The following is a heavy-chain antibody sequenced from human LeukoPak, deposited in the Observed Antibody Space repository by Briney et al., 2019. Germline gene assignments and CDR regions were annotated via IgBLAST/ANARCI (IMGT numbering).Heavy chain of an antibody. Sequence: PSETLSLTCTVSGGSISSYYWSWIRQPPGKGLEWIGYIDYSGTTNYNPSLKSRVTISVDTSKNQFSLKLTSVTAADTAVYYCARRDRWYYFDYWGQGTLVTVSS. J-gene: IGHJ4*02. V-gene: IGHV4-59*08. CDR1: GGSISSYY. D-gene: IGHD6-13*01. CDR2: IDYSGTT. CDR3: ARRDRWYYFDY.